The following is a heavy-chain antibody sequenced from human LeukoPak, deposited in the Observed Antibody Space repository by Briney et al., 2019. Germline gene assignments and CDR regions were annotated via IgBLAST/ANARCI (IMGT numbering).Heavy chain of an antibody. CDR2: IKQDGSEK. CDR3: ARDPRRDYYDSSDYYFDY. CDR1: GFTVSSNY. D-gene: IGHD3-22*01. Sequence: GGSLRLSCAASGFTVSSNYMNWVRQAPGKGLEWVANIKQDGSEKYYVDSVKGRFTISRDNAKNSLYLQMNSLRAEDTAVYYCARDPRRDYYDSSDYYFDYWGQGTLVTVSS. V-gene: IGHV3-7*01. J-gene: IGHJ4*02.